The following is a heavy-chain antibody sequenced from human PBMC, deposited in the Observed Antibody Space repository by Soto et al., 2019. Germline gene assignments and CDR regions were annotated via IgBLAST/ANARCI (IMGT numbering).Heavy chain of an antibody. CDR1: GGSIRSGGYY. CDR3: ARDRLMATAGTARHYFGLDV. CDR2: IYYSGNT. V-gene: IGHV4-31*03. D-gene: IGHD5-18*01. Sequence: SETLSLTCSVSGGSIRSGGYYWSWVRQNPRRGLEWVGNIYYSGNTYYNPSLKSRLTISVDTSKNQFSLNLSSVTAADTAVYYCARDRLMATAGTARHYFGLDVWGQGTTVTVSS. J-gene: IGHJ6*02.